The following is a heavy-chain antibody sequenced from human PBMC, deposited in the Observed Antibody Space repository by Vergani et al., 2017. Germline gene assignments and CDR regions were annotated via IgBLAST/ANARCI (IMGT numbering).Heavy chain of an antibody. Sequence: QVQLVQSGAEVKKPGSSVKVSCKASGVTFSSYAISWVRQAPGKGLEWMGRFIPNLGIANYAQKVQGRVTITTDKSTSTAYMELSSLRSYDTAVYYCARDVEIVGSTSAFDIWGQGTMVTVSS. J-gene: IGHJ3*02. D-gene: IGHD1-26*01. CDR2: FIPNLGIA. CDR3: ARDVEIVGSTSAFDI. V-gene: IGHV1-69*04. CDR1: GVTFSSYA.